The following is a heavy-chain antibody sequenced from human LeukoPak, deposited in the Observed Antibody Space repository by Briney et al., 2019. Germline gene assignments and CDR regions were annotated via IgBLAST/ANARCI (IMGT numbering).Heavy chain of an antibody. D-gene: IGHD6-13*01. CDR3: ARVAADGWFDP. CDR1: GGSISSYY. Sequence: PSETLSLTCTVSGGSISSYYWSWIRQPPGKGLEWIGYIYYSGSTNYNPSLKSRVTISVDMAKNQFSLKLSSVTAADTAVYYCARVAADGWFDPWGQGTLVTVSS. V-gene: IGHV4-59*01. J-gene: IGHJ5*02. CDR2: IYYSGST.